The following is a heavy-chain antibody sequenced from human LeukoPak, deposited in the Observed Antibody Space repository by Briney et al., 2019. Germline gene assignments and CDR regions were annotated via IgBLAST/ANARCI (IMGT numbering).Heavy chain of an antibody. J-gene: IGHJ6*02. D-gene: IGHD2-2*01. CDR2: INHSGST. Sequence: SETLSLTCAVYGGSFSGYYWSWIRQPPGKGLEWIGEINHSGSTNYNPSLKSRVTISVDTSKNQFSLKLSSVTAADTAVYYCARALRPGTGSYYYGMDVWGRGTTVTVSS. V-gene: IGHV4-34*01. CDR1: GGSFSGYY. CDR3: ARALRPGTGSYYYGMDV.